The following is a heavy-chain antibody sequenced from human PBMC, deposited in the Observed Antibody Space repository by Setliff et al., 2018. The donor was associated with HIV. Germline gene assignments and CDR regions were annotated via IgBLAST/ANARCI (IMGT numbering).Heavy chain of an antibody. CDR1: GFAFSDYW. Sequence: GGSLRLSCVASGFAFSDYWMSWVRQAPGKGLEWVATINEDGSKKYYGVSVKGRFTISRDNAKKSLYLQMNSLRGDDTAVYYCARGLERTNTLFGVVSIWLDPWGQGTLVTVSS. CDR3: ARGLERTNTLFGVVSIWLDP. J-gene: IGHJ5*02. D-gene: IGHD3-3*01. CDR2: INEDGSKK. V-gene: IGHV3-7*03.